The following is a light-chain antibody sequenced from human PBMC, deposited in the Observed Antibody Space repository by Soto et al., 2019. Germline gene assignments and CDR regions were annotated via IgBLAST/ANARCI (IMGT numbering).Light chain of an antibody. CDR1: SSDVGGYNY. CDR2: EVS. CDR3: SSYTSSITPYV. V-gene: IGLV2-14*01. Sequence: QSALTQPASVSGSPGQSITISGTGTSSDVGGYNYVSWYQQHPGKAPKLMIYEVSNRPSGVSNRFSGSKSGNTASLTISGLQAEDEADYYCSSYTSSITPYVFGTGTKLTVL. J-gene: IGLJ1*01.